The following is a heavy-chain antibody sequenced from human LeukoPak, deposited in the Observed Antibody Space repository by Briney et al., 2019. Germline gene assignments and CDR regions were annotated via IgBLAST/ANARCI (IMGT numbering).Heavy chain of an antibody. Sequence: GGSLRLSCAASGFSFSSHGMHWVRQAPGKGLEWMAVISYDRSEQYYADSVKGRFTITRDNSNNTLYLLTNGLGTEDTAVYYCAKGPILGTKRGAFDIWGQGTMVTVSS. CDR2: ISYDRSEQ. CDR3: AKGPILGTKRGAFDI. CDR1: GFSFSSHG. J-gene: IGHJ3*02. D-gene: IGHD1-26*01. V-gene: IGHV3-30*18.